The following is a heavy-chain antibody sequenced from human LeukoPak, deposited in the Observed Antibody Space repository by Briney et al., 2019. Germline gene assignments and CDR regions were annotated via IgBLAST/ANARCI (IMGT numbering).Heavy chain of an antibody. D-gene: IGHD3-9*01. CDR1: GFTFSSYA. CDR3: AKDGWTYLRYFDWLSTYYYYYYMDV. Sequence: GGTLRLSCAASGFTFSSYAMSWVRQAPGKGLDWVSGISGSDYSTYYADSVKGRFAISRDNSKNTLYLQMNSLRAEDTAVYYCAKDGWTYLRYFDWLSTYYYYYYMDVWGKGTTVTVSS. V-gene: IGHV3-23*01. CDR2: ISGSDYST. J-gene: IGHJ6*03.